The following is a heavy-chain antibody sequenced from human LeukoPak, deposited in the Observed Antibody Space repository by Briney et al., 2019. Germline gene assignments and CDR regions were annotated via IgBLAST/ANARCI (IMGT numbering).Heavy chain of an antibody. Sequence: ESGPKLVNPTQTLTLTCTFSGFSLSASGLCVSWIRQPPGKAREWLARIDWDDDKYYSTSLKTRLTISKDTSKNQVVLTMTNMDPVDTATYYCARIYVDTAMGNNWFDPWGQGTLVTVSS. CDR3: ARIYVDTAMGNNWFDP. CDR2: IDWDDDK. CDR1: GFSLSASGLC. V-gene: IGHV2-70*11. D-gene: IGHD5-18*01. J-gene: IGHJ5*02.